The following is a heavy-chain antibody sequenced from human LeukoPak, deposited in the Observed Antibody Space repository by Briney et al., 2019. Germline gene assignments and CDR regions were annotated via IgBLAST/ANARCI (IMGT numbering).Heavy chain of an antibody. V-gene: IGHV4-4*07. CDR2: IYSSGST. J-gene: IGHJ4*02. CDR1: GGSISGSY. CDR3: ARGFCSGGSCYLFDS. D-gene: IGHD2-15*01. Sequence: PSETLSHTCTVSGGSISGSYWSWIRQPAGKGLEWIGRIYSSGSTNYNPSLKSRVTMSVDTSKNQVSLKLNSVTAADTAVYYCARGFCSGGSCYLFDSWGQGTLVTVSS.